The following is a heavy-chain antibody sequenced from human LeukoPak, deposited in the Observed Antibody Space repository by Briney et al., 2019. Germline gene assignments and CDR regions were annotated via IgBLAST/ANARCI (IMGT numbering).Heavy chain of an antibody. V-gene: IGHV3-23*01. Sequence: GGSLRLSCAASGFTFSSYGMSWVRQAPGKGLEWVSSISGSGGNAYYADSVKGRFTISRDNSKNTLYLQMNSLRAEDTDVYYCAKKWFGENWGQGTLVTVSS. D-gene: IGHD3-10*01. J-gene: IGHJ4*02. CDR2: ISGSGGNA. CDR3: AKKWFGEN. CDR1: GFTFSSYG.